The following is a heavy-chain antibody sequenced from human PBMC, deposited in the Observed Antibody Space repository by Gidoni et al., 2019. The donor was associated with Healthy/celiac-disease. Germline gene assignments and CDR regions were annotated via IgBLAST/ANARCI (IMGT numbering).Heavy chain of an antibody. CDR1: GFTFSSYG. Sequence: QVQLVESGGGVVQPGRSLRLSCAASGFTFSSYGMQWVRQAPGKGLEWVAVISYDGSNKYYADSVKGRFTISRDNSKNTLYLQMNSLRAEDTAVYYCAKALAGYEYPAFDIWGQGTMVTVSS. V-gene: IGHV3-30*18. J-gene: IGHJ3*02. D-gene: IGHD6-6*01. CDR3: AKALAGYEYPAFDI. CDR2: ISYDGSNK.